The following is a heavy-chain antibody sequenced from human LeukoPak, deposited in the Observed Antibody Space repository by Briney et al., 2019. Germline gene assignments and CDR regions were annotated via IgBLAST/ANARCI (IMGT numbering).Heavy chain of an antibody. CDR1: GYTFTSYG. J-gene: IGHJ3*02. CDR2: ISAYNGNT. Sequence: ASVKVPCKASGYTFTSYGISWVRQAPGQGLEWMGWISAYNGNTNYAQKLQGRVTMTTDTSTSTAYMELRSLRSDDTAVYYCARDSRDCSGGSCYSGAFDIWGQGTMVTVPS. D-gene: IGHD2-15*01. V-gene: IGHV1-18*01. CDR3: ARDSRDCSGGSCYSGAFDI.